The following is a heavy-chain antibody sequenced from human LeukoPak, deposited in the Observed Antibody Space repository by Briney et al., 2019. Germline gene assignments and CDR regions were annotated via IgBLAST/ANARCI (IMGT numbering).Heavy chain of an antibody. CDR2: IYYSGST. Sequence: SETLSLTCTVSGGSISSSSYYWGWFRQPPGKGLEWIGSIYYSGSTYYNPSLKSRVTISVDTSKNQFSLKLSSATAADTAVYYCARNYYGSGSYHEPFDYWGQGTLVTVSS. CDR1: GGSISSSSYY. CDR3: ARNYYGSGSYHEPFDY. J-gene: IGHJ4*02. D-gene: IGHD3-10*01. V-gene: IGHV4-39*01.